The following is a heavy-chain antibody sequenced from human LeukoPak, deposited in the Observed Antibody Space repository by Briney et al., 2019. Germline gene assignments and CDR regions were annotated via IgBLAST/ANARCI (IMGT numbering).Heavy chain of an antibody. J-gene: IGHJ4*02. CDR1: GYSISSGYY. Sequence: SETLSLTCTVSGYSISSGYYWGWIRQPPGRGLEWIGSIYHSGSTYYNPSLKSRVTISVDTSKNQFSLKLSSVTAADTAVYYCARDRDSSSWEYYFDYWGQGTLVTVSS. CDR2: IYHSGST. D-gene: IGHD6-13*01. CDR3: ARDRDSSSWEYYFDY. V-gene: IGHV4-38-2*02.